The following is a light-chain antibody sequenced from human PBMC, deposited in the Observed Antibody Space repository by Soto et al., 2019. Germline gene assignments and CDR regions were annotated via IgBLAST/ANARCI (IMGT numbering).Light chain of an antibody. CDR3: SSYTNINTRACV. J-gene: IGLJ1*01. V-gene: IGLV2-14*01. CDR2: EVT. Sequence: QSVLTQPASVSGSPGQSITISCTGTSCDIGSYNRVSWYQQHPGKAPQLIIYEVTDRPSGVSNRFSGSKSGNTASLTISGLQAEDEAEYYCSSYTNINTRACVFGTGTKVTVL. CDR1: SCDIGSYNR.